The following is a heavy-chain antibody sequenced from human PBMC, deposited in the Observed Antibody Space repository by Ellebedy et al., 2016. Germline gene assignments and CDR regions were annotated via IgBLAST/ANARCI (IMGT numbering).Heavy chain of an antibody. J-gene: IGHJ6*03. V-gene: IGHV1-69*04. CDR2: IIPILGIA. D-gene: IGHD2-15*01. CDR3: ARGGAANTMGYYYYYYMDV. CDR1: RGTFSSYA. Sequence: SVKVSCXASRGTFSSYAISWVRQAPGQGLEWMGRIIPILGIANYAQKFQGRVTITADKSTSTAYMEPSSLRSEDTAVYYCARGGAANTMGYYYYYYMDVWGKGTTVTVSS.